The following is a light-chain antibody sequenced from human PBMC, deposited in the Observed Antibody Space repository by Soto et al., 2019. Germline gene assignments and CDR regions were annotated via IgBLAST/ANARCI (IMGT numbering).Light chain of an antibody. J-gene: IGLJ1*01. Sequence: QSVLTQPPSASGSPGQSVAISCTGTSSDVGGYNYVSWYQQHPGKAPKLMIYEVNKRPAGVPDRFSGSKSGNPASLTVSGLQAADEADYYCSSYAGSSNVFGTGTKVTVL. CDR1: SSDVGGYNY. V-gene: IGLV2-8*01. CDR3: SSYAGSSNV. CDR2: EVN.